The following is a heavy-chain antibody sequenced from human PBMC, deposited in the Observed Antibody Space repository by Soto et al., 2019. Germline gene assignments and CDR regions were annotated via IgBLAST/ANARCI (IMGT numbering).Heavy chain of an antibody. Sequence: GGSLRLSCAASGFTFSSHAMSWVRQAPGKGLDWVAAISGSGDTTHYADSVKGRLTITKDTSKNQVVLTMTNLDPVDTATYYCAREGAIVPRFFDPWGQGTLVTVSS. J-gene: IGHJ5*02. CDR1: GFTFSSHA. CDR2: ISGSGDTT. D-gene: IGHD1-26*01. V-gene: IGHV3-23*01. CDR3: AREGAIVPRFFDP.